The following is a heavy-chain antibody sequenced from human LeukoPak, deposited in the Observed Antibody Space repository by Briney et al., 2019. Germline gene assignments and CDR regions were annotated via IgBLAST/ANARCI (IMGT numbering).Heavy chain of an antibody. V-gene: IGHV1-18*01. CDR3: ARDYGYGVTVMISDDY. Sequence: ASVKVSCKASGYTFNRYGITWVRQAPGQGLEWMGWISGYNGNTNYAQKLQGRVTMTTDTSTSTAYMELGSLRSDDTAMYYCARDYGYGVTVMISDDYWGQGTLVTVFS. CDR1: GYTFNRYG. D-gene: IGHD5-12*01. J-gene: IGHJ4*02. CDR2: ISGYNGNT.